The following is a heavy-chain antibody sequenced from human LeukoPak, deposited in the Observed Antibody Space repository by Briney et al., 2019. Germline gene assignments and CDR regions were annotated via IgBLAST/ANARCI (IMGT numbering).Heavy chain of an antibody. V-gene: IGHV3-23*01. D-gene: IGHD3-3*01. Sequence: PGGSLRLSCAASGFTFSAYAMNWVRQAPGKGLEWVSVISGSGSRTYYADSVKGRLTISRDNSKNTLYLQMNSLRAGDTAVYYCAKGKVSGYDRGYFDYWGQGTLVTVSS. CDR3: AKGKVSGYDRGYFDY. CDR1: GFTFSAYA. CDR2: ISGSGSRT. J-gene: IGHJ4*02.